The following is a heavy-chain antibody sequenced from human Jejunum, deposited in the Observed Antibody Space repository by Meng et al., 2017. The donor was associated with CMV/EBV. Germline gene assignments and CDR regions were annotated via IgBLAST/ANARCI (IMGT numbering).Heavy chain of an antibody. CDR1: GFTVNSHY. V-gene: IGHV3-53*01. CDR3: ARLYYDSRSYYFDY. Sequence: EVQGVEFGGGLLQPGGSLRLSCAASGFTVNSHYMSWVRQAPGKGLEWVSVLYSGGSTYYADSVKGRFTISRDISKNTLYLQMNSLRTEDTAVYYCARLYYDSRSYYFDYWGQGTLVTVFS. D-gene: IGHD3-3*01. J-gene: IGHJ4*02. CDR2: LYSGGST.